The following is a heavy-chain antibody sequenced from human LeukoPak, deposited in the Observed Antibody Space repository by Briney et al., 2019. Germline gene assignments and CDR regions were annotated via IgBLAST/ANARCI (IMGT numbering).Heavy chain of an antibody. J-gene: IGHJ3*02. D-gene: IGHD3-9*01. CDR3: ARRYYDILTGPGAFDI. Sequence: GESLKISCKGSGYSFTSYWIGWVRQMPVKGLEWMGIIYPGDSDTRYSPSFQGQVTISADKSISTAYLQWSSLKASDTAMYYCARRYYDILTGPGAFDIWGQGTMVTVSS. CDR2: IYPGDSDT. CDR1: GYSFTSYW. V-gene: IGHV5-51*01.